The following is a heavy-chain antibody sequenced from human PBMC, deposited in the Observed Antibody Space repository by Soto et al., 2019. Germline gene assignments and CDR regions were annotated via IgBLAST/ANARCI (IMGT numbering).Heavy chain of an antibody. Sequence: GGSLRLSCAASGFTFSSYAMSWVRQAPGKGLEWVSAISGSGGSTYYADSVKGRFTISRDNSKKTLYLQMNSLRAEDTAVYYCAKSVVWQGYSDTYYFDYWGQGTLVTVSS. D-gene: IGHD4-17*01. CDR3: AKSVVWQGYSDTYYFDY. CDR2: ISGSGGST. V-gene: IGHV3-23*01. J-gene: IGHJ4*02. CDR1: GFTFSSYA.